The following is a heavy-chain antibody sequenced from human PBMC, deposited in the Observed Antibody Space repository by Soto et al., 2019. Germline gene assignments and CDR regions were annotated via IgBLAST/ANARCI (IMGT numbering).Heavy chain of an antibody. V-gene: IGHV3-74*01. CDR3: AGTRYGASSIDS. Sequence: GGSLRLSCAASGFTFSSYWMHWVRRAPGQGLVWVSRINSDGSVSNYADSVKGRFTVSRDNAKNTLYLQMSSLRVEDTAVYYCAGTRYGASSIDSWGQGTVVTVSS. J-gene: IGHJ4*02. CDR1: GFTFSSYW. D-gene: IGHD5-12*01. CDR2: INSDGSVS.